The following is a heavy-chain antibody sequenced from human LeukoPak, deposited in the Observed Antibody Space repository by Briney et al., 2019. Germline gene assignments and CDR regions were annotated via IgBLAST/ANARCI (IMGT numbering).Heavy chain of an antibody. CDR1: GVSFTSYY. CDR2: IYTSGST. Sequence: SETLPLTCTVSGVSFTSYYWSWLRQPAGKGLEWIGRIYTSGSTSYNPSLRSRLTMSVDTSKNQFSLNLSSVTAADTAVYYCARFTKDSSSSSGYYFDYWGQGTLVTVSS. CDR3: ARFTKDSSSSSGYYFDY. V-gene: IGHV4-4*07. J-gene: IGHJ4*02. D-gene: IGHD6-13*01.